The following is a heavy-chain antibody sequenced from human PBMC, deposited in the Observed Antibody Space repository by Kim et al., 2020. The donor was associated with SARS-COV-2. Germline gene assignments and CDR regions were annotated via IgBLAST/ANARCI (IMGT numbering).Heavy chain of an antibody. D-gene: IGHD2-15*01. CDR1: GFTFSNYN. V-gene: IGHV3-48*01. CDR3: ATVLSKDSNY. J-gene: IGHJ4*02. CDR2: ISSSSRTI. Sequence: GGSLRLSCSASGFTFSNYNMNWVRQAPGKGLEWVSFISSSSRTIYYADSEKGRFTISRDNAENSLFLQMNGLRAEDTALYYCATVLSKDSNYWGRGTLVIVSP.